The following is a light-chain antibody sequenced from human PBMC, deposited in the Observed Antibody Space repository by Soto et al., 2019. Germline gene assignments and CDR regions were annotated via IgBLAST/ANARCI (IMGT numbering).Light chain of an antibody. CDR3: QQSYSTPWT. Sequence: DIQMTQSPSSLSESVGDRVTITCRASQSFSSYLNWYQQKPGKAPKLLIYAASSLQSGVPSRFSGSGSGTDFTLTISSLQPEDFATYYCQQSYSTPWTFGQGTKVEIK. CDR1: QSFSSY. V-gene: IGKV1-39*01. J-gene: IGKJ1*01. CDR2: AAS.